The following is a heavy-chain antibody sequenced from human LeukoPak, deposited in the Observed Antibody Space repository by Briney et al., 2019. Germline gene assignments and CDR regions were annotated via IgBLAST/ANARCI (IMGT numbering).Heavy chain of an antibody. Sequence: PGGSLRLSCATSGFTFSSYAMSWVRQAPGKGLEWVSVISGSGGSTYYADSVKGRFTISRDNSKNTVYLQMNSLRAEDTAVYYCAKQSNQQEWNWGQGTLVTVSS. CDR3: AKQSNQQEWN. CDR2: ISGSGGST. J-gene: IGHJ4*02. D-gene: IGHD3-3*01. V-gene: IGHV3-23*01. CDR1: GFTFSSYA.